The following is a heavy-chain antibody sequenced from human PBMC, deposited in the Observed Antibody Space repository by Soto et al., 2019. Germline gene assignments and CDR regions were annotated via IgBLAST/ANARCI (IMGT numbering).Heavy chain of an antibody. V-gene: IGHV1-8*01. D-gene: IGHD6-6*01. Sequence: ASVKVSCKASGYTFTSYDINWVRQATGQGLEWMGWMNPNSGNTGYAQKFQGRVTMTRNTSISTAYMELSSLRSEDTAVYYCARGKAASRGDWFDPWGQGTLVTVSS. CDR2: MNPNSGNT. J-gene: IGHJ5*02. CDR1: GYTFTSYD. CDR3: ARGKAASRGDWFDP.